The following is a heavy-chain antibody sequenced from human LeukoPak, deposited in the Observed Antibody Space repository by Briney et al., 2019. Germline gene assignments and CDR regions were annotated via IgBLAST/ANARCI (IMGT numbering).Heavy chain of an antibody. J-gene: IGHJ4*02. CDR2: IYYSGST. V-gene: IGHV4-39*07. D-gene: IGHD4-23*01. CDR1: GGSISSSSYY. Sequence: PSETLSLTCTVSGGSISSSSYYWGWIRQPPGKGLEWIGSIYYSGSTYYNPSLKSRATISVDTSKNQFSLKLSSVTAADTAVYYCASTSYGGNPGDFDYWGQGTLVTVSS. CDR3: ASTSYGGNPGDFDY.